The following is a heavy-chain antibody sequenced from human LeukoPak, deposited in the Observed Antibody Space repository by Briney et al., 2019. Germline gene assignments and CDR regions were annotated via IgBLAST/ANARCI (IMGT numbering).Heavy chain of an antibody. D-gene: IGHD3-3*01. J-gene: IGHJ4*02. CDR2: ISSSASPI. Sequence: GGSLRLSCAASGFTFSDYYMSWIRQAPGKGLEWISYISSSASPIYYADSVKGRFTISRDNAKKSLYLQMNSLRAEDTAVYYCARGPAGYYDFWSGYYSFDYWGQGTLVTVSS. V-gene: IGHV3-11*04. CDR1: GFTFSDYY. CDR3: ARGPAGYYDFWSGYYSFDY.